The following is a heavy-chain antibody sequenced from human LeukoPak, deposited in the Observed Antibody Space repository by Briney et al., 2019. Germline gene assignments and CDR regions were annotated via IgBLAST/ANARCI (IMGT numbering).Heavy chain of an antibody. CDR2: ISYDGSNK. CDR1: GFTFSNAW. Sequence: GGSLRLSCATSGFTFSNAWMNWVRQAPGKGLEWVAVISYDGSNKYYADSVKGRFTISRDNSKNTLYLQMNSLRLEDTAVYYCARDGEYCTSTSCYQDNYYWYNGMDVWGQGTTVTVSS. D-gene: IGHD2-2*01. CDR3: ARDGEYCTSTSCYQDNYYWYNGMDV. V-gene: IGHV3-30*19. J-gene: IGHJ6*02.